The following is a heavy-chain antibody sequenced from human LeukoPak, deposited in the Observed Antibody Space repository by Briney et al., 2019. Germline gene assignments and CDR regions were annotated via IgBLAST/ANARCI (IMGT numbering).Heavy chain of an antibody. CDR2: ITSSSGYI. CDR3: ARGVSFRMVGTATDFDY. V-gene: IGHV3-21*01. CDR1: GFTFSSFT. J-gene: IGHJ4*02. Sequence: TGGSLRLSCAASGFTFSSFTMNWVRQAPGRGLEWVSSITSSSGYIQYADSVKGRFTISRDNAMNSLYLQMNSLRAEDTAVYYCARGVSFRMVGTATDFDYWGQGTLVTVSS. D-gene: IGHD2-21*02.